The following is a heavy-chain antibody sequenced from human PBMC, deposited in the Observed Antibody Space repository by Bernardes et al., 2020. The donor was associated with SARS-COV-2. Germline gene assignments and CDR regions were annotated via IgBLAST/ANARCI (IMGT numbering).Heavy chain of an antibody. CDR3: ARQGSWHDY. CDR2: IYYTGST. Sequence: SETLSLTCTVSGGSIRNSYWSWIRQPPGTGLEWIGYIYYTGSTYYIPSLKSRVTISVDMSKNQFSLSLSSVTAADTAVYYCARQGSWHDYWGQGTLVTVSS. J-gene: IGHJ4*02. D-gene: IGHD6-6*01. V-gene: IGHV4-59*12. CDR1: GGSIRNSY.